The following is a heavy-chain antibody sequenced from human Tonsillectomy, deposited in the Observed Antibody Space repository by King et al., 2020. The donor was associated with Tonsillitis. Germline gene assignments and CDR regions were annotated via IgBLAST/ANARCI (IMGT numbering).Heavy chain of an antibody. CDR2: MYYSGAV. CDR3: ARYVSGTFDY. CDR1: GGSISSDDPY. J-gene: IGHJ4*02. D-gene: IGHD1-1*01. Sequence: QLQESGPGVVKPSETLSLTCTVSGGSISSDDPYWAWIRQPPGKGLEWLGYMYYSGAVFYNPSLKRRITISGGTSENQFSLKLSSVTAADTAVYFCARYVSGTFDYWGQGALVTVSS. V-gene: IGHV4-39*01.